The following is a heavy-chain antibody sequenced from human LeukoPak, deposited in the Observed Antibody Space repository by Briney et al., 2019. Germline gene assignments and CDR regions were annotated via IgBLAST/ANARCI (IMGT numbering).Heavy chain of an antibody. J-gene: IGHJ5*02. D-gene: IGHD5-12*01. CDR3: ARDAYSGYDHGDNWFDP. CDR2: INGDGSST. CDR1: GFXLSTYW. Sequence: PGGSLRLSCEASGFXLSTYWMHWVRQAPGKGLVWVSRINGDGSSTFYADSVKGRFTISRDNARNTVHLQMNSLRAEDTAVYYCARDAYSGYDHGDNWFDPWGQGTLVTVSS. V-gene: IGHV3-74*01.